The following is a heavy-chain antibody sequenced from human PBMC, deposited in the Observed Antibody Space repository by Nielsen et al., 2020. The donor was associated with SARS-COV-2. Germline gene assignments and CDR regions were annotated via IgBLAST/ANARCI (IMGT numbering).Heavy chain of an antibody. CDR1: GGTFSSYA. CDR2: IIPIFGTA. Sequence: SVKVSCKASGGTFSSYAISWVRQAPGQGLEWMGGIIPIFGTANYAQKFQGRVTITADKSTSTAYMELSSLRSEDTAVYYCAREEGPPIAAAGTADLDYGMDVWGQGTTVTVSS. D-gene: IGHD6-13*01. V-gene: IGHV1-69*06. J-gene: IGHJ6*02. CDR3: AREEGPPIAAAGTADLDYGMDV.